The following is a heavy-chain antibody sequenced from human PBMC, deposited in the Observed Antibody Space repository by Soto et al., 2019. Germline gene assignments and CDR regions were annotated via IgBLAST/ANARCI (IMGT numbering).Heavy chain of an antibody. J-gene: IGHJ6*02. V-gene: IGHV1-2*02. CDR1: GYTFTGYY. CDR3: ANSRSPYCSGGSCHSGYYYGMDV. Sequence: ASVKVSCKASGYTFTGYYMHWVRQAPGQGLEWMGWINPNSGGTNYAQKFQGRVTMTRDTSISTAYMELSRLRSDDTAVYYCANSRSPYCSGGSCHSGYYYGMDVWGQGTTVTVSS. D-gene: IGHD2-15*01. CDR2: INPNSGGT.